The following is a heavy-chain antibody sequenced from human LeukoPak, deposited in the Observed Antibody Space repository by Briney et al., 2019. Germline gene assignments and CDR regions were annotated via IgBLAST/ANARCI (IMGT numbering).Heavy chain of an antibody. CDR2: INHSGST. CDR1: GGSFSGYY. Sequence: PSETLSLTCAVYGGSFSGYYWSWIRRPPGKGLEWIGEINHSGSTNYNPSLKSRVTISVDTSKNQFSLQLNSVTPEDTAVYYCARDTRPPTYSGSYLVANYFDYWGQGTLVTVSS. V-gene: IGHV4-34*01. D-gene: IGHD1-26*01. J-gene: IGHJ4*02. CDR3: ARDTRPPTYSGSYLVANYFDY.